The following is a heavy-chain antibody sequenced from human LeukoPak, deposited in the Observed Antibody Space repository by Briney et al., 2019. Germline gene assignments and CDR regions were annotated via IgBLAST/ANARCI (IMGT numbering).Heavy chain of an antibody. CDR3: ASPGPYGSGSYYADY. J-gene: IGHJ4*02. CDR1: GYSFTSYW. Sequence: GESLKISCKGSGYSFTSYWIGWVRQMPGKGLEWMGIIYPGDSDTRYSPSFQGQVTISADKSISTAYLQWSSLKASDTAMYYCASPGPYGSGSYYADYWGQGTLVTVSS. CDR2: IYPGDSDT. D-gene: IGHD3-10*01. V-gene: IGHV5-51*01.